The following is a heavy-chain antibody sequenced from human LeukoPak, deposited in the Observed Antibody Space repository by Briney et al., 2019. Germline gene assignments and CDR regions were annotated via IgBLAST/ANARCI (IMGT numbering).Heavy chain of an antibody. CDR1: GGSISSSSYY. CDR3: ARLHDLASNYYYYMDV. CDR2: IYYSGST. J-gene: IGHJ6*03. D-gene: IGHD1-26*01. Sequence: PSETLSLTCTVSGGSISSSSYYWGWIRQPPGKGLEWIGSIYYSGSTYYNPSLKSRVTISVDTSKNQFSLKLSSVSAADTAVYYCARLHDLASNYYYYMDVWGKGTTVTVSS. V-gene: IGHV4-39*07.